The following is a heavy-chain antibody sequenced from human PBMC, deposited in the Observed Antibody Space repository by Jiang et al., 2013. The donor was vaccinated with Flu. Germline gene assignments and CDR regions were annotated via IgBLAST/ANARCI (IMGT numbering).Heavy chain of an antibody. J-gene: IGHJ4*02. CDR3: ARGGCSRTSCLDY. D-gene: IGHD2-2*01. Sequence: YWMHWVRQAPGKGLVWVSCINSDGSSTNYADSVKGRFTISRDNAKNTLYLQMNSLRAEDTAVYYCARGGCSRTSCLDYWGQGTLVTVSS. CDR1: YW. CDR2: INSDGSST. V-gene: IGHV3-74*01.